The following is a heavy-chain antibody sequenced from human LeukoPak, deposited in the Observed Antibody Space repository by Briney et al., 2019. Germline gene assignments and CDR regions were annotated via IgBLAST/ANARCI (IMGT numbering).Heavy chain of an antibody. CDR1: GGSISSYY. V-gene: IGHV4-59*01. Sequence: SETLSLTCTVSGGSISSYYWSWIRQPPGKGLEWIGYIYYSGSTNYNPSLKSRVTISVDTSKNQFPLKLSSVTAADTAVYYCARDCGGDCYSYYYYGMDVWGQGTTVTVSS. J-gene: IGHJ6*02. CDR3: ARDCGGDCYSYYYYGMDV. D-gene: IGHD2-21*02. CDR2: IYYSGST.